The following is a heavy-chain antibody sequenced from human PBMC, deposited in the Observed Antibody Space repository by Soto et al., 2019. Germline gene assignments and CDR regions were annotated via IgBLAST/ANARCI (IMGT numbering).Heavy chain of an antibody. Sequence: ETLSLTCTVSGGSISSYYWSWIRQPPGKGLEWIGYIYYSGSTNYNPSLKSRVTISVDTSKNQFSLKLSSVTAADTAVYYCASLNYYDSSGYFDYWGQGTLVTVSS. J-gene: IGHJ4*02. D-gene: IGHD3-22*01. CDR3: ASLNYYDSSGYFDY. CDR1: GGSISSYY. CDR2: IYYSGST. V-gene: IGHV4-59*01.